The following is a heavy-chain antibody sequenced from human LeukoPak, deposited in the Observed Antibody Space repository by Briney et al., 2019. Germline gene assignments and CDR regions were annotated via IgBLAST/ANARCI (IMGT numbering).Heavy chain of an antibody. J-gene: IGHJ3*02. D-gene: IGHD3-22*01. CDR1: GFTVTGYS. CDR3: ARAGGITMIREVKVLNAFDI. V-gene: IGHV3-30-3*01. Sequence: GGSLRLSCVVSGFTVTGYSMHWVRQAPGTGLEWVAVMSYDGTNKYYADSVKGRFTISRDNSKNTLYLQMNNLRALDTAVYYCARAGGITMIREVKVLNAFDIWGLGTMVTVSS. CDR2: MSYDGTNK.